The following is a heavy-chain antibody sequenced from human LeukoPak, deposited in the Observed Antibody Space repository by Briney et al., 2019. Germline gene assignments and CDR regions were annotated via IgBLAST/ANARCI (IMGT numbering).Heavy chain of an antibody. D-gene: IGHD6-13*01. J-gene: IGHJ4*02. CDR2: INHSGST. V-gene: IGHV4-39*07. Sequence: SETLSLTCTVSGGSISSSSYYWSWIRQPPGKGLEWIGEINHSGSTNYNPSLKSRVTISVDTSKNQFSLKLSSVTAADTAVYYCARDRGGAAASDYWGQGTLVTVSS. CDR1: GGSISSSSYY. CDR3: ARDRGGAAASDY.